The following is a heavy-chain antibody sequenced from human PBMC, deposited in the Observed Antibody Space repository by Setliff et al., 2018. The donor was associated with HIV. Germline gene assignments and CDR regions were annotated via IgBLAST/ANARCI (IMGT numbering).Heavy chain of an antibody. D-gene: IGHD2-2*01. CDR1: GGSISSSSYY. Sequence: SETLPLTCTVSGGSISSSSYYWGWIRQPPGKGLEWIGSIYYSGSTYYNPSLKSRVTISVDTSKNQFSLKLSSVTAADTAVYYCARPADCSSTSCYLWYFDLWGRGTPVTVSS. V-gene: IGHV4-39*01. CDR3: ARPADCSSTSCYLWYFDL. J-gene: IGHJ2*01. CDR2: IYYSGST.